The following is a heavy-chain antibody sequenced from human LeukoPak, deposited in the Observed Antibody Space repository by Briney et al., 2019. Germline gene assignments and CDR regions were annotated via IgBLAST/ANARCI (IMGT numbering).Heavy chain of an antibody. CDR2: INHSGST. CDR3: ARETIFGVVHGNNWFDP. J-gene: IGHJ5*02. Sequence: SETLSLTCAVYGGSFSGDYWSWLRQPPGKGLEWIGEINHSGSTNYNPSLKSRVTISVDTSKNQFSLKLSSVTAADTAVYYCARETIFGVVHGNNWFDPWGQGTLVAVSS. CDR1: GGSFSGDY. V-gene: IGHV4-34*01. D-gene: IGHD3-3*01.